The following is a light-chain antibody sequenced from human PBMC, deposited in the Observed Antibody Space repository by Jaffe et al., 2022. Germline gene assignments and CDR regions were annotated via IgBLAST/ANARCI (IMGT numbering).Light chain of an antibody. J-gene: IGKJ1*01. CDR2: TAS. CDR1: QSVTVH. Sequence: DVQLTQSPSSLSASVGDTITITCRASQSVTVHLNWYQQKPGKAPKLLIYTASNLHSGVPSRFSGSGSGTDFTLTLSSLQPEDFATYHCQQSFITPWTFGQGTKVEIK. V-gene: IGKV1-39*01. CDR3: QQSFITPWT.